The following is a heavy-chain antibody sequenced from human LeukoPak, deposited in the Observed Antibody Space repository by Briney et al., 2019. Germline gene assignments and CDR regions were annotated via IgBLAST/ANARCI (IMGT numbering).Heavy chain of an antibody. CDR1: GGSISSYY. J-gene: IGHJ6*03. CDR3: ARESITIFGVVYYYYMDV. CDR2: IYYSGST. Sequence: PSETLSLTCTVSGGSISSYYWSWIRQPPGKGLEWIGYIYYSGSTNYNPSLKSRVTISVDTSKNQFSLKLSSVTAADTAVYYCARESITIFGVVYYYYMDVWGKGTTVTVSS. V-gene: IGHV4-59*01. D-gene: IGHD3-3*01.